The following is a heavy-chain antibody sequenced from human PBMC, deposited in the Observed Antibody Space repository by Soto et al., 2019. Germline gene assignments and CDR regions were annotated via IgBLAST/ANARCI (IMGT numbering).Heavy chain of an antibody. Sequence: PSETLSLTCAVYGGSFSGYYWSWIRQPPGKGLEWIGEINHSGSTNYNPSLKSRVTISVDTSKNQFSLKLSSVTAADTAVYYCARGSPSHYYGSGSSHTNFDYWGQGTLVTVSS. CDR3: ARGSPSHYYGSGSSHTNFDY. D-gene: IGHD3-10*01. CDR2: INHSGST. V-gene: IGHV4-34*01. CDR1: GGSFSGYY. J-gene: IGHJ4*02.